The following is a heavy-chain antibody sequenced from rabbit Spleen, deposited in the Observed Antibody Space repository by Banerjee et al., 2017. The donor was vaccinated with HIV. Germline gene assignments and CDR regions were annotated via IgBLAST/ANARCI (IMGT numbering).Heavy chain of an antibody. V-gene: IGHV1S40*01. CDR1: GFSFSSRYY. J-gene: IGHJ6*01. D-gene: IGHD7-1*01. CDR3: ARDTGTSFSTYGMDL. CDR2: IGFGSTGNT. Sequence: QSLEESGGGLVQPEGSLTLTCTASGFSFSSRYYMCWVRQAPGKGLEWIGCIGFGSTGNTYYASWAKGRFTISKTSSTTVTLQMTSLTAADTATYFCARDTGTSFSTYGMDLWGQGTLVTVS.